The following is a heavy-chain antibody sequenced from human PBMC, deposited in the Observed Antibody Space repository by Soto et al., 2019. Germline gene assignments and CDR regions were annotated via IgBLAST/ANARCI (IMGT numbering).Heavy chain of an antibody. CDR1: GYTFTSYG. CDR2: ISAYNGNT. V-gene: IGHV1-18*01. Sequence: QVQLVQSGAEVKKPGASVKVSCKASGYTFTSYGISWVRQAPGQGLEWMGWISAYNGNTNYAQKLQGRVTMTTDTSTSRAYVELRSLRSDNTAVYYCARVPRNGSGSYDFDYWGQGALVTVSS. J-gene: IGHJ4*02. CDR3: ARVPRNGSGSYDFDY. D-gene: IGHD3-10*01.